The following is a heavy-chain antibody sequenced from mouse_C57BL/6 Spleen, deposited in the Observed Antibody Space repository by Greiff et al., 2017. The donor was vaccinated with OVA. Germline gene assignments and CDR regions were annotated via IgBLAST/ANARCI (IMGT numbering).Heavy chain of an antibody. D-gene: IGHD2-4*01. Sequence: VKLMESGPGLVQPSQSLSITCTVSGFSLTSYGVHWVRQSPGKGLEWLGVIWSGGSTDYNAAFISRLSISKDNSKSQVFFKMNSLQADDTAIYYCATPYDYDEGYFDVWGTGTTVTVSS. CDR2: IWSGGST. CDR1: GFSLTSYG. V-gene: IGHV2-2*01. CDR3: ATPYDYDEGYFDV. J-gene: IGHJ1*03.